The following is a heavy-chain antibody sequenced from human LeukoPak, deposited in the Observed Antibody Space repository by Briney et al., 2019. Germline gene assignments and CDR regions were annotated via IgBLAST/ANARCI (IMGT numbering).Heavy chain of an antibody. J-gene: IGHJ3*02. CDR2: IRTSGSTI. Sequence: GGSLRPSCAASGFTFSSYEMNWLRQAPGKGLEWVSYIRTSGSTIYYADSVKGRFTISRDNAKNSLYLQMNSLRAEDTAVYYCARTIGDLAAFDIWGQGTRVTVSS. D-gene: IGHD4-17*01. CDR1: GFTFSSYE. CDR3: ARTIGDLAAFDI. V-gene: IGHV3-48*03.